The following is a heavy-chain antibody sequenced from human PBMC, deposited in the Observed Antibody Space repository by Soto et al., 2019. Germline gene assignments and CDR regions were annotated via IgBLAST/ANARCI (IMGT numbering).Heavy chain of an antibody. D-gene: IGHD2-15*01. J-gene: IGHJ5*02. V-gene: IGHV4-61*01. CDR2: IYYSGST. CDR1: GGSVSSGSYY. CDR3: ARVVVVATTIHLLDP. Sequence: SETLSLTCTVSGGSVSSGSYYWSWIRQPPGKGLEWIGYIYYSGSTNYNPSLKSRVTISVDTSKNQFSLKLSSVTAADTAVYYCARVVVVATTIHLLDPWGQGTLVTVSS.